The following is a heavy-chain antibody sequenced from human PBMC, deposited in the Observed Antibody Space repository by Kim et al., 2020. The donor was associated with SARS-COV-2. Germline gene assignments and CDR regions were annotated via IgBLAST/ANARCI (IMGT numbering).Heavy chain of an antibody. CDR3: ARDLWDTIFGVVIIKYGMDV. V-gene: IGHV1-69*04. CDR1: GGTFSSYA. Sequence: SVKVSCKASGGTFSSYAISWVRQAPGQGLEWMGRIIPILGIANYAQKFQGRVTITADKSTSTAYMELSSLRSEDTAVYYCARDLWDTIFGVVIIKYGMDVWGQGTTVTVSS. D-gene: IGHD3-3*01. J-gene: IGHJ6*02. CDR2: IIPILGIA.